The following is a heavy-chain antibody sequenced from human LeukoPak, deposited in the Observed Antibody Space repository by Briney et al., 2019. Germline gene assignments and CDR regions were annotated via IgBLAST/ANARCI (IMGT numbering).Heavy chain of an antibody. J-gene: IGHJ5*02. V-gene: IGHV4-34*01. CDR2: INHSGST. D-gene: IGHD2/OR15-2a*01. Sequence: SETLSLTCAVSGGSLSGYYWSWIRQPPGKGLEWIGEINHSGSTNYNPSLKSRVTISVDTSKNQFSLKLSSVTAADTAVYYCVRGGGLTSGFDPWGQGTLVTASS. CDR3: VRGGGLTSGFDP. CDR1: GGSLSGYY.